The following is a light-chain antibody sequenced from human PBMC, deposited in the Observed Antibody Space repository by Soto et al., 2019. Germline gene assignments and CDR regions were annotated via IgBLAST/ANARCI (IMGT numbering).Light chain of an antibody. CDR2: DAS. CDR1: QSVSSY. V-gene: IGKV3-11*01. Sequence: VVSQSPSTLSVSPGERATLSCRASQSVSSYLAWYQQKPGQAPRLLIYDASNRATGIPARFSGSGSGTDFTLTISSLEAEDFAVYYCQQRSNWPPITFGQGTRLEIK. J-gene: IGKJ5*01. CDR3: QQRSNWPPIT.